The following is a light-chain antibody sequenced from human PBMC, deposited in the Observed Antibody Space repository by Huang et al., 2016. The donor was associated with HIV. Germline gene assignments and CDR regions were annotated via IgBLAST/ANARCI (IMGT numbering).Light chain of an antibody. CDR1: QGIRSW. Sequence: DIQLTQSPSTLSASVGDRVTITCRASQGIRSWLAWYQQKPGKAPRLLIYKSSTLESGVPSRFSGSGSGTEFTLTISSLQPDDFATYYCQQYNHLRTFGQGTKVEIK. CDR3: QQYNHLRT. J-gene: IGKJ1*01. CDR2: KSS. V-gene: IGKV1-5*03.